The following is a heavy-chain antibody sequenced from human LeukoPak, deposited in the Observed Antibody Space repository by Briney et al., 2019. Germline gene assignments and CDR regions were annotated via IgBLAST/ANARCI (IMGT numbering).Heavy chain of an antibody. J-gene: IGHJ4*02. CDR3: ARRRMVRGVINLDY. CDR2: IYTSGST. D-gene: IGHD3-10*01. Sequence: PSETLSLTCTVSGGSISSYYWSWIRQPPGKGLEWIGRIYTSGSTNYNPSLKSRVTISGDTSKNQFSLKLSSVTAADTAVYYCARRRMVRGVINLDYWGQGTLVTVSS. CDR1: GGSISSYY. V-gene: IGHV4-4*07.